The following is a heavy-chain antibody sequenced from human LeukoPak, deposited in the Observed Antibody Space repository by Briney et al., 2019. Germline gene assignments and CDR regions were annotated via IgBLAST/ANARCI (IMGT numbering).Heavy chain of an antibody. Sequence: VASVKVSCKASGGTFSSYAISWVRQAPGQGLEWMGRIIPILGIANYAQKFQGRVTITADKSTSTAYMELSSLRSEDTAVYYCARDPPHYYDSSGYPPNRDGYWGQGTLVTVSS. D-gene: IGHD3-22*01. V-gene: IGHV1-69*04. CDR2: IIPILGIA. CDR3: ARDPPHYYDSSGYPPNRDGY. J-gene: IGHJ4*02. CDR1: GGTFSSYA.